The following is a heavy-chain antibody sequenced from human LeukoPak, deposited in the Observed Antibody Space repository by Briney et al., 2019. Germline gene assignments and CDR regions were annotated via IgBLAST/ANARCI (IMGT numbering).Heavy chain of an antibody. V-gene: IGHV3-23*01. CDR3: AKDNLYGDYAD. J-gene: IGHJ4*02. D-gene: IGHD4-17*01. CDR1: GFTFRSYW. CDR2: ISGSGGST. Sequence: GGSLRLSCVASGFTFRSYWMSWVRQAPGKGLEGVSAISGSGGSTYYADSVKGRFTISRDNSKNTLYLQMNSLRAEDTAVYYCAKDNLYGDYADWGQGTLVTVSS.